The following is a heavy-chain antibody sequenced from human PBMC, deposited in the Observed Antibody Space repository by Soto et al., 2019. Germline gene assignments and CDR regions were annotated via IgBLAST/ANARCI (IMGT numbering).Heavy chain of an antibody. J-gene: IGHJ6*03. D-gene: IGHD6-13*01. Sequence: SVKVSCKASGGTFSSYTISWVRQAPGQGLEWMGRIIPILGIANYAQKFQGRVTITADKSTSTAYMELSSLRSEDTAVYYCARDIVIAAAETFYYYYYMDVWGKGTTVTVSS. CDR2: IIPILGIA. V-gene: IGHV1-69*04. CDR3: ARDIVIAAAETFYYYYYMDV. CDR1: GGTFSSYT.